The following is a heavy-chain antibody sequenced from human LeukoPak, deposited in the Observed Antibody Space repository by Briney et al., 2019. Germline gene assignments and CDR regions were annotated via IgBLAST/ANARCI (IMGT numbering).Heavy chain of an antibody. V-gene: IGHV1-2*02. J-gene: IGHJ4*02. CDR2: INPNSGGT. D-gene: IGHD5-18*01. CDR3: ARGLSGYSYGTVDY. Sequence: ASVKVSCKASGYTFTGYYMHWVRQAPGQGLEWMGWINPNSGGTNYAQKFQGRVTMTRNTSISTAYMELSSLRSEDTAVYYCARGLSGYSYGTVDYWGQGTLVTVSS. CDR1: GYTFTGYY.